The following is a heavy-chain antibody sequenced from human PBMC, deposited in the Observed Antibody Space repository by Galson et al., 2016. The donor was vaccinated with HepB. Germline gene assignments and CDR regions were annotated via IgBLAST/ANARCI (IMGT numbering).Heavy chain of an antibody. CDR3: ARGDLNYYYALDV. D-gene: IGHD3-3*01. J-gene: IGHJ6*02. Sequence: SVKVSCKASGYTFTAYFIYWVRQAPGQGLEWMGFINPNVGSTTFAQKFQDRVTMTRDTSTSTVFTELSSLRSEDTAVYFCARGDLNYYYALDVWGQGTTVTVSS. V-gene: IGHV1-46*01. CDR1: GYTFTAYF. CDR2: INPNVGST.